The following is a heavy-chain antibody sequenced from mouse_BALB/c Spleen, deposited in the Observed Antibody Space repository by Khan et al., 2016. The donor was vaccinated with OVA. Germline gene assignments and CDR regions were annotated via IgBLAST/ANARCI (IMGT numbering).Heavy chain of an antibody. D-gene: IGHD1-1*01. CDR2: TNPTNGRT. V-gene: IGHV1S81*02. CDR3: ARIKKIVATYFDY. CDR1: GYTFTSYW. Sequence: QVQLKQSGAELVKAGASVKMSCKASGYTFTSYWMHWVKQRLGQGLAWFAETNPTNGRTYYNEKFKSKATLTVDKSSSTAYMLLSGPTFEDSAVYYCARIKKIVATYFDYWGQGTTLTVSS. J-gene: IGHJ2*01.